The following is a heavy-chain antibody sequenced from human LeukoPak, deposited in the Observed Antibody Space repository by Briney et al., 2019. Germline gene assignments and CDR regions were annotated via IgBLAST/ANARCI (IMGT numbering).Heavy chain of an antibody. CDR3: AKSPEVVGATPTDY. Sequence: GGSLRLSCAASGFTFSSYSMNWVRQAPGKGLEWVANIKQDGSEKYYVDSVKGRFTISRDNAKNSLYLQMNSLRAENTAVYYCAKSPEVVGATPTDYWGQGTLVTVSS. CDR2: IKQDGSEK. J-gene: IGHJ4*02. CDR1: GFTFSSYS. D-gene: IGHD1-26*01. V-gene: IGHV3-7*03.